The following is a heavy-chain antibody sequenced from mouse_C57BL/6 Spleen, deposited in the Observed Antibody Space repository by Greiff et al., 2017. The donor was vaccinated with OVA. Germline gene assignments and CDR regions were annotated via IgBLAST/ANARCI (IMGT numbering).Heavy chain of an antibody. CDR3: ARYHYYGNYDYFDY. CDR1: GFTFTDYY. D-gene: IGHD2-1*01. Sequence: EVKLMESGGGLVQPGGSLSLSCAASGFTFTDYYMSWVRQPPGKALEWLGFIRNKDNGYTTEYSASVKGRFTISRDKSQSILYLQMNALRAEDSATYYCARYHYYGNYDYFDYWGQGTTLTVSS. CDR2: IRNKDNGYTT. J-gene: IGHJ2*01. V-gene: IGHV7-3*01.